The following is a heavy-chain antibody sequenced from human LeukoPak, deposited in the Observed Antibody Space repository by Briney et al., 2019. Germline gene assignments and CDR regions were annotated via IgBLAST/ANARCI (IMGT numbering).Heavy chain of an antibody. CDR3: AKRGVVIRVILVGFHKEAYYFDS. Sequence: PGGSLRFSCAVSGFTLNNYGMSWVRQARGKGLEWVAGISGSGGSTNYADSVKGRFTISRDNPKNTLYLQMNSLRAEDTAVYFCAKRGVVIRVILVGFHKEAYYFDSWGQGALVIVSS. V-gene: IGHV3-23*01. D-gene: IGHD3-22*01. CDR1: GFTLNNYG. J-gene: IGHJ4*02. CDR2: ISGSGGST.